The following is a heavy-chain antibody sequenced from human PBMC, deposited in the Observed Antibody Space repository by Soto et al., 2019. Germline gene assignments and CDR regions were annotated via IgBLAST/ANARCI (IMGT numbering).Heavy chain of an antibody. D-gene: IGHD4-17*01. CDR3: ARHLDYGDHRFDY. V-gene: IGHV4-39*01. CDR1: GGSISSSSYY. J-gene: IGHJ4*02. Sequence: QLQLQESGPGLVKPSETLYLTCTVSGGSISSSSYYWGWIRQPPGKGLEWFGRICYSGATYYNPSLNCRVTLSVDTSKNQFSLKLSSVTAADTAVYYCARHLDYGDHRFDYWGQGTLVTDSS. CDR2: ICYSGAT.